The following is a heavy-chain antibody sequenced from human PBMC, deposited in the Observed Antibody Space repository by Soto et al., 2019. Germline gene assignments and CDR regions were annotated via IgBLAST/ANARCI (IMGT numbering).Heavy chain of an antibody. J-gene: IGHJ4*02. CDR3: ARDAGYSYGPFYY. V-gene: IGHV3-48*02. Sequence: EVQLVESGGGLLQPGGSLRLSCAASGFTVSSYSMNWVRQSPGKGPEWVSYMSSSSSTIYYADSGKGRFTSSRDNAKNSLYRQMNSRRDEDTSVYYWARDAGYSYGPFYYWGQGTMVTVSS. D-gene: IGHD5-18*01. CDR2: MSSSSSTI. CDR1: GFTVSSYS.